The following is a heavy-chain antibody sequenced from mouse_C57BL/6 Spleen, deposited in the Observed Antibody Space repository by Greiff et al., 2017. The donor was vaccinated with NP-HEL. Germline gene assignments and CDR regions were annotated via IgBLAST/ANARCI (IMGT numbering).Heavy chain of an antibody. D-gene: IGHD2-5*01. CDR2: IHPNSGST. V-gene: IGHV1-64*01. CDR3: ARGYSNYDWYFDV. J-gene: IGHJ1*03. Sequence: QVQLQQPGAELVKPGASVKLSCKASGYTFTSYWMHWVKQRPGHGLEWIGMIHPNSGSTNYNEKFKSKATLTVDKSSSTAYMQLSSLTSEDSAVYYCARGYSNYDWYFDVWGTGTTVTVSS. CDR1: GYTFTSYW.